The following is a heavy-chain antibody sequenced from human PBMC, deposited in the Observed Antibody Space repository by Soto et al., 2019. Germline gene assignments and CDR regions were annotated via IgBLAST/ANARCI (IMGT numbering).Heavy chain of an antibody. J-gene: IGHJ4*02. D-gene: IGHD3-22*01. V-gene: IGHV5-10-1*03. CDR3: ARLDYFDSRGYQTGDY. CDR1: GYGFTTYW. Sequence: EVQLVQSGAEVRKPGESLRISCRASGYGFTTYWITWVRQMPGRGLEWMGRIDPSDSNTNYSPSFQGHVTISVDESINTAYLQWRSLRASDSAMYYCARLDYFDSRGYQTGDYWGQGTLVTVSS. CDR2: IDPSDSNT.